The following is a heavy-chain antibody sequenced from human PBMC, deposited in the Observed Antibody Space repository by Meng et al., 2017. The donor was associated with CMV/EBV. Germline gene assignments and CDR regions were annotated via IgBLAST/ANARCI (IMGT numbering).Heavy chain of an antibody. J-gene: IGHJ4*02. CDR3: ARNPLKAHLGWELTNFDY. D-gene: IGHD1-26*01. V-gene: IGHV4-39*07. CDR2: IYYSGST. Sequence: SETLSLTCTVPGGPISSSSYYWGWIRQPPGKGLEWIGSIYYSGSTYYNPSLKSRVTISVDTSKNQFSLKLSSVTAADTAVYYCARNPLKAHLGWELTNFDYWGQGTLVTVSS. CDR1: GGPISSSSYY.